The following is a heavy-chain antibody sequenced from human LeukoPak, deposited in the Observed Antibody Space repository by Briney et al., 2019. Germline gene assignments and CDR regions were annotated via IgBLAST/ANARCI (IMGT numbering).Heavy chain of an antibody. CDR2: IYHGWSDT. D-gene: IGHD3-22*01. CDR1: GYSFTSYW. CDR3: ARRYYYDSSGYSDY. Sequence: GESLKISWKASGYSFTSYWIGWVRQMPGEGLELMGSIYHGWSDTRYSPSLQGQVAISAVKAISTAYLQWSSLKASDTAMYYCARRYYYDSSGYSDYWGQGTLVTASS. J-gene: IGHJ4*02. V-gene: IGHV5-51*01.